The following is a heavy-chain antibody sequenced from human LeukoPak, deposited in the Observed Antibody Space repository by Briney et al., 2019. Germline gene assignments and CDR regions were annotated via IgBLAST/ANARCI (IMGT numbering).Heavy chain of an antibody. CDR1: GDSIISSSYS. Sequence: SETLSLTCTVSGDSIISSSYSWGWIRQPPGKDLEWIGNIYYSGSTYYNPSLKSRVTISVGTSKNQFSLKLTSVTAADTAVYYCAREVRYFYYMDVWGKGTTVTVSS. CDR3: AREVRYFYYMDV. CDR2: IYYSGST. J-gene: IGHJ6*03. V-gene: IGHV4-39*07.